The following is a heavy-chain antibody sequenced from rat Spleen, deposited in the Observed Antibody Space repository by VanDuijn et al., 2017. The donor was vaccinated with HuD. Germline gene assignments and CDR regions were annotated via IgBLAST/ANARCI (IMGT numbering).Heavy chain of an antibody. CDR1: GFTFSDYA. CDR2: IIYDGGST. V-gene: IGHV5-17*01. J-gene: IGHJ2*01. CDR3: VTTYFGYGYFDY. D-gene: IGHD1-9*01. Sequence: EVQLVESGGGLVQPGRSLKLSCAASGFTFSDYAMAWVRQAPKKGLEWVATIIYDGGSTYYRDSVKGRFTISRHTAESSLNLEMDSLRSEDTATYYCVTTYFGYGYFDYWGQGVLVTVSS.